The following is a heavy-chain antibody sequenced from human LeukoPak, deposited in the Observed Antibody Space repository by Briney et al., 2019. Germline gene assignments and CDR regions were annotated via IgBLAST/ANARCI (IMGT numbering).Heavy chain of an antibody. CDR1: GYSFTSYW. J-gene: IGHJ4*02. V-gene: IGHV5-51*01. CDR2: IYPGDSDT. CDR3: ARQKTRDSSSEL. D-gene: IGHD6-13*01. Sequence: GASVKVSCKTSGYSFTSYWIGWVRQMPGKGLGWMGIIYPGDSDTRYSPSFQGQVTISADKSISTAYLQWSSLKASDTAMYYCARQKTRDSSSELWGQGTLVTVSS.